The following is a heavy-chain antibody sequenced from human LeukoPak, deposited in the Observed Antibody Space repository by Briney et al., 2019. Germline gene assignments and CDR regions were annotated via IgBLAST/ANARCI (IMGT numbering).Heavy chain of an antibody. CDR2: IYGGGDT. Sequence: PGGSLRLSCAASGFSVSYNYMNWVRQAPGKGLEWVSVIYGGGDTYHADSVKGRFTISRDLSKNTLYLEMNSLRPEDTAVYYCASFDSEKPVSGSSQFDYRGQGTLVTVSS. V-gene: IGHV3-66*02. D-gene: IGHD3-10*01. CDR3: ASFDSEKPVSGSSQFDY. CDR1: GFSVSYNY. J-gene: IGHJ4*02.